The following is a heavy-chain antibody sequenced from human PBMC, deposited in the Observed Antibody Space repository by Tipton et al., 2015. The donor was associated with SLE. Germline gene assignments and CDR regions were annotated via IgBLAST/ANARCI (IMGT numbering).Heavy chain of an antibody. CDR3: ATRPYDSGMDV. J-gene: IGHJ6*02. D-gene: IGHD3-3*01. Sequence: LSLTCAVYGGSFSGYYWSWIRQPPGKGLEWIGEINHSGSTNYNPSLKSRVTISVDTSKNQFSLKLSSVTAADTAVYYCATRPYDSGMDVWGQGTTVTVSS. CDR1: GGSFSGYY. V-gene: IGHV4-34*01. CDR2: INHSGST.